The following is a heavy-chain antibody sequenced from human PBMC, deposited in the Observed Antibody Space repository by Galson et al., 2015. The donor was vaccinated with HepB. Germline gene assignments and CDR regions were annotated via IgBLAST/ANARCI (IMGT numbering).Heavy chain of an antibody. CDR1: GFSFSNYE. J-gene: IGHJ4*02. Sequence: SLRLSCAASGFSFSNYEMHWVRQAPGKGLEWVSYISSGGDTIYYADSVKGRFTLSRDNAKNSLYLQMNSLRAEDTALYYCAREGYDILTGFYLFFDYWGQGTLVTVSS. CDR3: AREGYDILTGFYLFFDY. CDR2: ISSGGDTI. D-gene: IGHD3-9*01. V-gene: IGHV3-48*03.